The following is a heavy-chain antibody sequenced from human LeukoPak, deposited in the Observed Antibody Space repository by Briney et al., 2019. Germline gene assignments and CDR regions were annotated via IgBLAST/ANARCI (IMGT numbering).Heavy chain of an antibody. J-gene: IGHJ4*02. CDR1: GGSISSSSYY. D-gene: IGHD3-10*01. Sequence: SETLSLTCTVSGGSISSSSYYWGWIRQPPGKGLEWIGSIYYSGSTYYNPSLKSRVTISVDTSKNQFSLKLSSVTAADTAVYYCARRGPSWGDSFDYWGQGTLVTVSS. V-gene: IGHV4-39*01. CDR3: ARRGPSWGDSFDY. CDR2: IYYSGST.